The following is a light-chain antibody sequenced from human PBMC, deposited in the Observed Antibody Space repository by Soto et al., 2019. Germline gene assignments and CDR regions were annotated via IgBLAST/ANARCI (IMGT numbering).Light chain of an antibody. J-gene: IGKJ4*01. CDR3: VQRIEFPLT. Sequence: DIVMTQTPLSLPVTPGEPASISCRSSQSLLDSDDGNTYLDWYLQKPGQSPQLLIYTVSYRASGVPDRFSGSGSGTDFTLKISRVEAEDVGGYYCVQRIEFPLTFGGGTKVDI. CDR2: TVS. CDR1: QSLLDSDDGNTY. V-gene: IGKV2-40*01.